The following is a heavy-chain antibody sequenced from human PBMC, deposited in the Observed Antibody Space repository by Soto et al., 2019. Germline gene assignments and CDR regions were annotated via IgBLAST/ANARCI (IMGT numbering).Heavy chain of an antibody. Sequence: QVQLVESGGGVVQPGRSLRLSCAASGFTFSSYGMHWVRQAPGKGLEWVAVISYDGSNKYYAESVKGRFTISRDNSKNTLYLQTNSLRAEDTAVYYCARGRGLDIVVVTSDVWGHGTTVTVSS. CDR2: ISYDGSNK. V-gene: IGHV3-30*03. D-gene: IGHD2-15*01. CDR1: GFTFSSYG. J-gene: IGHJ6*02. CDR3: ARGRGLDIVVVTSDV.